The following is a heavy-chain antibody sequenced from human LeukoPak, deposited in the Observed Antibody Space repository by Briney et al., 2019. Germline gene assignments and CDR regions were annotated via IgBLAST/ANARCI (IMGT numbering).Heavy chain of an antibody. D-gene: IGHD1-14*01. CDR1: GFTLITND. CDR2: LCSDGNT. V-gene: IGHV3-53*01. Sequence: GGSLRLSFSASGFTLITNDMTLVRQAPGKGLEWVPVLCSDGNTKYADSVQGRFTISRDNSKNTVYREMNSLSPDDTAVYYCARGVEPLAANTLAYWGQGTLVTVSS. J-gene: IGHJ4*02. CDR3: ARGVEPLAANTLAY.